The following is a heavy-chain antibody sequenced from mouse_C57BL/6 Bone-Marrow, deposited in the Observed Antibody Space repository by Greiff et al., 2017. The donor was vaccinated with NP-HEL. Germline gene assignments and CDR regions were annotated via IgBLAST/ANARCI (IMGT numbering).Heavy chain of an antibody. CDR1: GFNIKDDY. CDR3: TRITTVVATYFDY. D-gene: IGHD1-1*01. J-gene: IGHJ2*01. CDR2: IDPENGDT. Sequence: VQLQQPGAELVRPGASVKLSCTASGFNIKDDYMHWVKQRPEQGLEWIGWIDPENGDTEYASKFQGKATITADTSSNTAYLQLSSLTSEDTAVYYGTRITTVVATYFDYWGQGTTLTVSS. V-gene: IGHV14-4*01.